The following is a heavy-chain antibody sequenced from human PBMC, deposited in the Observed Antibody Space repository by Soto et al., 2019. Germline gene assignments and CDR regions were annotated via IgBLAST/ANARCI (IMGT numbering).Heavy chain of an antibody. J-gene: IGHJ4*02. D-gene: IGHD6-13*01. CDR3: ARDHAAAGFDY. Sequence: SLRLSCEASGFTFSSYWMTWVRQAPEKGLEWVANIKYDGSEKFYVDSVKGRFTISRDNAKNSLHLQLNSLRAEDTAVYYCARDHAAAGFDYWGQGTLVTVSS. CDR1: GFTFSSYW. CDR2: IKYDGSEK. V-gene: IGHV3-7*03.